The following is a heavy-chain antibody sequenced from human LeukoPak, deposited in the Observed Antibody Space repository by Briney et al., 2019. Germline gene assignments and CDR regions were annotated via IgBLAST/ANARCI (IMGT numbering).Heavy chain of an antibody. V-gene: IGHV3-23*01. J-gene: IGHJ4*02. CDR3: AKRGVVIRVILVGFHKEAYYFDS. CDR1: GITLSNYG. Sequence: GGSLRLSCAVSGITLSNYGMSWVRQAPGKGLEWVAGMSGGGGGTNYADSVKGRFTISRDNPKNTLYLQMNNLRAEDTAVYFCAKRGVVIRVILVGFHKEAYYFDSWGQGALVTVSS. D-gene: IGHD3-22*01. CDR2: MSGGGGGT.